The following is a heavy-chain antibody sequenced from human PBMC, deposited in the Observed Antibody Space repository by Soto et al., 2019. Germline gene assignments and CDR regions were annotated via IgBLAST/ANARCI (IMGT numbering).Heavy chain of an antibody. CDR1: GFTFSSYC. CDR3: ARDLQLWGPKHSDY. Sequence: SLRFSCSASGFTFSSYCMHWVRQAPGKGLVWVSRINSDGSSTSYADSVKGRFTISRDNAKNTLYLQMNSLRAEDTAVYYCARDLQLWGPKHSDYWGQGTLVTVSS. CDR2: INSDGSST. D-gene: IGHD5-18*01. V-gene: IGHV3-74*01. J-gene: IGHJ4*02.